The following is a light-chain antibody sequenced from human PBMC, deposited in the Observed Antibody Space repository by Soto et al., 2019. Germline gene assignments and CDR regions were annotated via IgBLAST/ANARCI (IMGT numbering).Light chain of an antibody. CDR3: QQTFSTPIT. CDR2: AAS. V-gene: IGKV1-39*01. J-gene: IGKJ5*01. Sequence: DIQMTQSPSSLSASVGDRVTITCRASQTVRTYLNWYQQKPGKAPTLLVYAASTLGSAVPPRFTGAGSETDFTLTISGLQPEGFATYYCQQTFSTPITFGQGTRLE. CDR1: QTVRTY.